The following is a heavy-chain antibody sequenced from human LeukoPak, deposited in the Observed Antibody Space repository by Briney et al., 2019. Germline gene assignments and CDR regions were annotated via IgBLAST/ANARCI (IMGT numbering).Heavy chain of an antibody. J-gene: IGHJ6*03. D-gene: IGHD5-18*01. Sequence: ASVKVSCKASGYTFTGYHMHWVRQAPGQGLEWMGWINPNSGGTNYAQKFQGRVTMTRDTSISTVYMELNRLRSDDTAVYYCARDASSRGYAYYYYMDAWGKGTTVTISS. CDR2: INPNSGGT. CDR3: ARDASSRGYAYYYYMDA. V-gene: IGHV1-2*02. CDR1: GYTFTGYH.